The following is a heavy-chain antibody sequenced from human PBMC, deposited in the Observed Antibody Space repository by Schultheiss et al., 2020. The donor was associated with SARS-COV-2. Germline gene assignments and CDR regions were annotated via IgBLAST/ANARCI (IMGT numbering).Heavy chain of an antibody. V-gene: IGHV4-4*02. CDR3: ARGNDFVYFFDS. D-gene: IGHD3-3*01. CDR2: IYHSGST. CDR1: GYSISSSNW. Sequence: SQTLSLTCAVSGYSISSSNWWGWIRLPPGKGLEWIGEIYHSGSTNYNPSLKSRVTISVDTSKNQFSLKVSSVTAADTAVYYCARGNDFVYFFDSWGQGTLVTVSS. J-gene: IGHJ4*02.